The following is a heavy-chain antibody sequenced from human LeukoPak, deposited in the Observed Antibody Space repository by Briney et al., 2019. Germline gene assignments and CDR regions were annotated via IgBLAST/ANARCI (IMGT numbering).Heavy chain of an antibody. V-gene: IGHV4-34*01. J-gene: IGHJ5*02. CDR3: ARAGYYGPFDP. CDR1: GGSFSGYY. Sequence: SETLSLACAVYGGSFSGYYWSWIRQPPGKGLEWIGEINHNGSTNYNPSLKSRVTISVDTSKNQFSLKLSSVTAADTAVYYCARAGYYGPFDPWGQGTLVTVSS. D-gene: IGHD3-10*01. CDR2: INHNGST.